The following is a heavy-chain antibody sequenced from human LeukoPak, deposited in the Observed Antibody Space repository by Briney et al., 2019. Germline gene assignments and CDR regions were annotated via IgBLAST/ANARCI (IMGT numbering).Heavy chain of an antibody. CDR3: GGRVLAAEDY. CDR2: IYYSGST. D-gene: IGHD2-2*01. J-gene: IGHJ4*02. V-gene: IGHV4-39*01. Sequence: SETLSLTCAVYGGSFSGYYWGWIRQPPGKGLEWIGSIYYSGSTYYNPSLKSRVTIPVDTSKNQFSLKLSSVTAADTAVYYCGGRVLAAEDYWGQGTLVTVSS. CDR1: GGSFSGYY.